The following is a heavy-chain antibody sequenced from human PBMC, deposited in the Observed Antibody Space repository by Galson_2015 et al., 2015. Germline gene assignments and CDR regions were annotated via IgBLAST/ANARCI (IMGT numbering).Heavy chain of an antibody. V-gene: IGHV3-30*18. CDR1: GFTFSTYG. J-gene: IGHJ4*02. D-gene: IGHD1/OR15-1a*01. CDR2: ISYDGNNK. Sequence: SLRLSCAASGFTFSTYGVHWVRQAPGKGLEWVAVISYDGNNKYYADSAKGRFTVSRDDSKNTLYLQMNSLRAEDTAVYYCAKGGLRWGTIDYWGQGTLVTVSS. CDR3: AKGGLRWGTIDY.